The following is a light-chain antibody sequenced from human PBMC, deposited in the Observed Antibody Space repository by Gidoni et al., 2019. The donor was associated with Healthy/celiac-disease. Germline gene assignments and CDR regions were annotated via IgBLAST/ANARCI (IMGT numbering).Light chain of an antibody. CDR2: LGS. J-gene: IGKJ4*01. V-gene: IGKV2-28*01. CDR1: QSLLPSNGDNY. CDR3: LQALHTPFT. Sequence: DIVMTQSPLSLPVTPGEPASISCRSSQSLLPSNGDNYLDWYLQKHGQSPQLLIYLGSTRASGVPDRFSGSGSGTDFTLTISRVEAEDVAVYYCLQALHTPFTFGGGTKLEIK.